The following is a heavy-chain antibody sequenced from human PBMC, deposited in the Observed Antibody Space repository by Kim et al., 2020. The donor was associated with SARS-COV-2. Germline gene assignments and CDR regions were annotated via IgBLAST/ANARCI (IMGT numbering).Heavy chain of an antibody. Sequence: SLMSRVTLSVDTSKNQFSLKLSSVTAADTAVYYCARFPYYYDSSGYDLDYWGQGTLVTVSS. J-gene: IGHJ4*02. D-gene: IGHD3-22*01. V-gene: IGHV4-34*13. CDR3: ARFPYYYDSSGYDLDY.